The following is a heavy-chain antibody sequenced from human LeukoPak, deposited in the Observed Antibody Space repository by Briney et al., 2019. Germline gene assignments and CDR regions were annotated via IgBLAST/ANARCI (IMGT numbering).Heavy chain of an antibody. CDR1: GFTFSSYA. CDR2: ISGSGGST. D-gene: IGHD3-9*01. V-gene: IGHV3-23*01. Sequence: GGSLRLSCAASGFTFSSYAMSWVRQAPGKGLEWVSAISGSGGSTYYADSVKGRFTISRDNSKNTLYLQMNSLRAEDTAVYYCAKSPQRYFDWLWSSWGQGTLVTVSS. CDR3: AKSPQRYFDWLWSS. J-gene: IGHJ5*02.